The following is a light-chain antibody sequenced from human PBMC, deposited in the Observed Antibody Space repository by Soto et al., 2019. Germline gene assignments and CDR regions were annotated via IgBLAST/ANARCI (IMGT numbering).Light chain of an antibody. CDR3: ALYVGTGTVV. V-gene: IGLV8-61*01. Sequence: QAVVSQDASFSVSPGGSVTLTCGLASGSVLTSYYPTWYQQTPGKAPRTLIYSTNNRSSGVSDRFSGSILGNKAALTITGAQAEDEADDYCALYVGTGTVVFGGGTKLTVL. CDR1: SGSVLTSYY. CDR2: STN. J-gene: IGLJ2*01.